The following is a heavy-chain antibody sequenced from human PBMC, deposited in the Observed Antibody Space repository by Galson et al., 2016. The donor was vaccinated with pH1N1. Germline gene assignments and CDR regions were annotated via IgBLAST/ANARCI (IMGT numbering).Heavy chain of an antibody. D-gene: IGHD3-16*02. CDR1: GSTFSNYW. CDR3: ARAIGSRSSY. J-gene: IGHJ4*02. CDR2: IKEDGNEK. V-gene: IGHV3-7*01. Sequence: SLRLSCAASGSTFSNYWMHWVRQVPGKGLEWVANIKEDGNEKYYVDSVRGRFTISRDNAKNSLYLQMNSLRDEDTALYYCARAIGSRSSYWGQGTLVTVSS.